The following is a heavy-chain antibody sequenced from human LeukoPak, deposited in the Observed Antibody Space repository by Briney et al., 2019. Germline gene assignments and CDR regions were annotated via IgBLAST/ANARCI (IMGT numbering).Heavy chain of an antibody. J-gene: IGHJ4*02. Sequence: SETLSLTCTVSGGSLRSYYWSWIRQPPGKGLEWIGDIYYSGSTNYNPSLKSRVAISVDTSKNQFSLKLSSVTAADTAVYYCARGWSDNWNDGSLYDYWGQGTLVTVSS. CDR2: IYYSGST. V-gene: IGHV4-59*01. CDR1: GGSLRSYY. D-gene: IGHD1-20*01. CDR3: ARGWSDNWNDGSLYDY.